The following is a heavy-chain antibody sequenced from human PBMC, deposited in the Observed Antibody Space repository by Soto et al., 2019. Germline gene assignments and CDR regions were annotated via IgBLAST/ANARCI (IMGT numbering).Heavy chain of an antibody. V-gene: IGHV4-39*01. J-gene: IGHJ4*02. D-gene: IGHD3-9*01. CDR3: ASSGAYYDILTGSHYFDY. Sequence: LSLTCTVSGGSISSSSYYWGWIRQPPGKGLEWIGSIYYSGSTYYNPSLKSRVTISVDTSKNQFSLKLSSVTAADTAVYYCASSGAYYDILTGSHYFDYWGQGTLVTVSS. CDR2: IYYSGST. CDR1: GGSISSSSYY.